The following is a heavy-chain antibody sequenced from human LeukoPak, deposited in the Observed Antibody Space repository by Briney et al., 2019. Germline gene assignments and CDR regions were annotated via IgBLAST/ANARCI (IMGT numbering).Heavy chain of an antibody. D-gene: IGHD5-24*01. CDR3: ARLDVEMATIGMRTLDY. CDR2: IYHSGST. J-gene: IGHJ4*02. Sequence: PSQTLSLTCTVSGGSISSGDYYWSWIRQPPGKGLEWIGYIYHSGSTYYNPSLKSRLTMSVDTSKNQFSLKLSSVTAADTAVYYCARLDVEMATIGMRTLDYWGQGTLVTVSS. V-gene: IGHV4-30-4*01. CDR1: GGSISSGDYY.